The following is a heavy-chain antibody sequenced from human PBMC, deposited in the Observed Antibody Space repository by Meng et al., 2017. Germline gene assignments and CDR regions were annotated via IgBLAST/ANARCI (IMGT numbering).Heavy chain of an antibody. V-gene: IGHV1-18*01. Sequence: QVTLLHAGAEVKRPGASVKVSCKASGYTFTSYGISWVRQAPGQGLEWMGWISAYNGNTNYAQKLQGRVTMTTDTSTSTAYMELRSLRSDDTAVYYCARDLKRDHHLGEGGYWGQGTLVTVSS. J-gene: IGHJ4*02. CDR1: GYTFTSYG. CDR2: ISAYNGNT. D-gene: IGHD3-16*01. CDR3: ARDLKRDHHLGEGGY.